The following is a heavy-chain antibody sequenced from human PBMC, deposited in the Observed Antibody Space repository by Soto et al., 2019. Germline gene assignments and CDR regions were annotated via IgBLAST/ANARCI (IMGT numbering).Heavy chain of an antibody. CDR1: GFSFSDFS. CDR3: ARHCAGTCWFAY. D-gene: IGHD2-15*01. J-gene: IGHJ4*02. V-gene: IGHV3-48*01. CDR2: INRDSSVI. Sequence: EVQLVESGGGKVQPGGSLILSCAGSGFSFSDFSMNWVRQAPGKGLEGISYINRDSSVIMYADSLRGRVTISRDNAKNTLFLQINRLRVEDTAVYYCARHCAGTCWFAYGGPGIPVPVSS.